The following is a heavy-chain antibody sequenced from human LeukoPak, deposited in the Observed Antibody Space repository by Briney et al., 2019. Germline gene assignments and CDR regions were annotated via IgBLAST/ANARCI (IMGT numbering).Heavy chain of an antibody. CDR2: ISGGGGST. V-gene: IGHV3-23*01. CDR3: ARGPSGGGAFDY. CDR1: GFTFTSYS. Sequence: GGSLRLSCAASGFTFTSYSMNWVRQAPGKGLEWVSTISGGGGSTYYADSVKGRFTISRDNSKNTLYLQVNSLRAEDTAVYYCARGPSGGGAFDYWGQGTLVTVSS. J-gene: IGHJ4*02. D-gene: IGHD3-16*01.